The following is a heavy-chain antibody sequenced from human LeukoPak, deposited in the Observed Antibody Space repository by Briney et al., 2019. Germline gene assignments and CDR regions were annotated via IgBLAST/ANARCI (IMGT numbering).Heavy chain of an antibody. D-gene: IGHD6-19*01. V-gene: IGHV1-2*06. CDR3: ARDPQWLVHYFDY. Sequence: GASVKVSCKASGYTFTGYYMHWVRQAPGQGLEWMGRINPNSGGTNYAQKFQGRVTMTRDTSISTAYMELSRLRSDDTAVYYCARDPQWLVHYFDYWGQGTLVTVSS. J-gene: IGHJ4*02. CDR1: GYTFTGYY. CDR2: INPNSGGT.